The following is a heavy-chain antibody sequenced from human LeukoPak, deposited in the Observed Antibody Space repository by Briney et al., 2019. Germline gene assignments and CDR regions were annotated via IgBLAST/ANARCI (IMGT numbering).Heavy chain of an antibody. D-gene: IGHD2-2*02. CDR3: AKVDGYCSSTSCYRDAEYFQH. CDR2: ISWNSGSI. J-gene: IGHJ1*01. CDR1: GFTFDDYA. V-gene: IGHV3-9*01. Sequence: GRSLRLSCAASGFTFDDYAMHWVRQAPGKGLEWVSGISWNSGSIGYADSVKGRFTISRDNAKNSLYLQMNSLRAEDTALYDCAKVDGYCSSTSCYRDAEYFQHWGQGTLVTVSS.